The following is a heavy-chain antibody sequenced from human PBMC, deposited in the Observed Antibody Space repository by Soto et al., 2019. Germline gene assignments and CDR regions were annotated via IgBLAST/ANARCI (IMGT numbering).Heavy chain of an antibody. Sequence: GGSLRLSCAASGFTFRSYGMHWVRQAPGKGLEWVAVVSYDGSNKYYADSVKGRFTISRDNSKNTLYLQMNSLRAEDTAVYYCAKDRAVAGHYYYYGMDVWGQGTTVTVSS. CDR3: AKDRAVAGHYYYYGMDV. J-gene: IGHJ6*02. D-gene: IGHD6-19*01. CDR2: VSYDGSNK. V-gene: IGHV3-30*18. CDR1: GFTFRSYG.